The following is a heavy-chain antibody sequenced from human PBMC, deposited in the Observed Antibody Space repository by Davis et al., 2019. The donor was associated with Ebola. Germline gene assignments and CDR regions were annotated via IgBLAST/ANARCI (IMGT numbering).Heavy chain of an antibody. Sequence: MPSETLSLTCTVSGDSITSNDYYWGWIRQSPGRGLEWIGTFYYSGITFYNPSLKSRVTMSIDTSKNQFSLKLSSVTAADTAVYYCARQTYYYDRNGHSRAFENWGQGSLVTVSS. D-gene: IGHD3-22*01. CDR3: ARQTYYYDRNGHSRAFEN. CDR1: GDSITSNDYY. V-gene: IGHV4-39*01. J-gene: IGHJ1*01. CDR2: FYYSGIT.